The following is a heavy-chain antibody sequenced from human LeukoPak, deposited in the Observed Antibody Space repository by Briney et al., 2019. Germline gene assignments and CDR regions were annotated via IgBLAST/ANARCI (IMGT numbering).Heavy chain of an antibody. CDR1: GGSISSYY. D-gene: IGHD3-3*01. Sequence: SETLSLTCTVSGGSISSYYWSWIRQPPGKGLEWIGYIYYSGSTNYNPSLKSRVTISVDTSKNQFSLKLSSVTAADAAVYYCASTPSPSAVFGVVIDAFDIWGQGTMVTVSS. J-gene: IGHJ3*02. CDR2: IYYSGST. CDR3: ASTPSPSAVFGVVIDAFDI. V-gene: IGHV4-59*01.